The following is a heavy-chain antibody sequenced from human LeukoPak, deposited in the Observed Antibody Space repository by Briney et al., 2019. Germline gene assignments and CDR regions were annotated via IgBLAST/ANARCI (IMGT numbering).Heavy chain of an antibody. CDR3: ASPRGDFWSGYYDY. D-gene: IGHD3-3*01. V-gene: IGHV3-11*04. Sequence: PGGSLRLSCAASGFTFSDYYMSWIRQAPGKGLEWVSYISSSGSTIYYADSVKGRFTVSRDNAKNSLYLQMNSLRAEDTAVYYCASPRGDFWSGYYDYWGQGTLVTVSS. J-gene: IGHJ4*02. CDR1: GFTFSDYY. CDR2: ISSSGSTI.